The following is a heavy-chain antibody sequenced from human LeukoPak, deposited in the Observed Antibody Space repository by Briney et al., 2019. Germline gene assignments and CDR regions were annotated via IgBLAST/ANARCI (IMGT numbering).Heavy chain of an antibody. D-gene: IGHD4-17*01. Sequence: GGSLRLSCAASGFTFSSYAMSWVRQAPGKGLEWVASINHNGNVNYYVDSAKGRFTISRDNAKNSLYLQMSNLRAEDTAVYYCARDSTVTTSPDAFDIRGQRTMVTVSS. V-gene: IGHV3-7*03. CDR1: GFTFSSYA. CDR3: ARDSTVTTSPDAFDI. CDR2: INHNGNVN. J-gene: IGHJ3*02.